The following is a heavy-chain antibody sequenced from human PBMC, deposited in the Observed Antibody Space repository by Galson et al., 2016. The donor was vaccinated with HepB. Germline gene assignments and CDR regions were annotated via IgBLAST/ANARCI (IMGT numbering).Heavy chain of an antibody. CDR3: AMAPSSSWNRWYYGMDV. CDR1: GGTFRSYS. D-gene: IGHD6-13*01. J-gene: IGHJ6*02. V-gene: IGHV1-69*13. Sequence: SVKVSCKASGGTFRSYSFSWVRQAPGQGLEWMGGIIPIFGTPNYAQKFQVSVTITADESTSTAYMELSSLRSEDTAVYYCAMAPSSSWNRWYYGMDVWGQGTSVTVSS. CDR2: IIPIFGTP.